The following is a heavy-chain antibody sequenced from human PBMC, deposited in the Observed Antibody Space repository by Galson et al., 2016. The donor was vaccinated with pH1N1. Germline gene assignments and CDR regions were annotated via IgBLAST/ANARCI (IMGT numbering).Heavy chain of an antibody. V-gene: IGHV3-23*01. D-gene: IGHD4-23*01. CDR3: AKDRGLYGGNSGEEIYYYYGMDV. CDR1: GFTFSYYA. J-gene: IGHJ6*02. CDR2: ISIRSGDT. Sequence: SLRLSCAASGFTFSYYAMTWVRQAPGKGLEWVSTISIRSGDTYYADSVKGRFTISRDNSKNTLYLQMNSLRAEDTAVYYCAKDRGLYGGNSGEEIYYYYGMDVWGQGTTVTVSS.